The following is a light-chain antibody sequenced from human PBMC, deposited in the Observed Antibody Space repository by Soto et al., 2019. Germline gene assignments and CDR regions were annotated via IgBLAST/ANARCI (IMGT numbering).Light chain of an antibody. CDR3: QQRSNWPLLT. J-gene: IGKJ4*01. CDR1: QIVSSY. V-gene: IGKV3-11*01. Sequence: IVLTKSPATLSLSPGERATLSCRASQIVSSYLAWYQQKPGQAPRLLIYDASNTATGITARFSGSGSGTDFNLTIRSLEPEDFAVYYCQQRSNWPLLTFGGGTKADIK. CDR2: DAS.